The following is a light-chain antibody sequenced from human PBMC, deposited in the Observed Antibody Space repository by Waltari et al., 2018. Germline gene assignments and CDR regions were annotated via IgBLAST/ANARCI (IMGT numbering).Light chain of an antibody. V-gene: IGLV2-14*01. Sequence: SALTQPASVSGAPGQSITISCTGISNDVGGYNYVSWYQQHPGKAPKLIIYDVNNRPAGISYRISGSKSGDTASLTISGLQPEDEADYYCSSCASTIPLGVFGGGTKLTVL. CDR1: SNDVGGYNY. CDR3: SSCASTIPLGV. J-gene: IGLJ3*02. CDR2: DVN.